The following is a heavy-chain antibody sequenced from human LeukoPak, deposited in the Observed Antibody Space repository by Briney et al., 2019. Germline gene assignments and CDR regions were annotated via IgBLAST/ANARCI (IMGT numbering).Heavy chain of an antibody. CDR1: GFTFSNAW. CDR3: TTADYDFWSGYYYFNN. V-gene: IGHV3-15*01. D-gene: IGHD3-3*01. Sequence: PGGSPRLSCAASGFTFSNAWMSWVRQAPGKGLEWVGRIKSKTDGGTTDYAAPVKGRFTISRDDSKNTLYLQMNSLKTEDTAVYYCTTADYDFWSGYYYFNNWGQGTLVTVSS. J-gene: IGHJ4*02. CDR2: IKSKTDGGTT.